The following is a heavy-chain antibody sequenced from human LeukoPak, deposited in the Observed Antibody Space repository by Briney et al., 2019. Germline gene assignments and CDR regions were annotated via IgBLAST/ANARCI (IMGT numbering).Heavy chain of an antibody. CDR1: GYTFTGYY. Sequence: ASVKVSCKASGYTFTGYYMHWVRQAPGQGLEWMGWINPNSGGTNYAQKFQGRVTMTRDTSISTAYMELSRLRSDDTAVYYCARSLSERDAFDIWGQATMVTVSS. CDR3: ARSLSERDAFDI. J-gene: IGHJ3*02. CDR2: INPNSGGT. D-gene: IGHD2/OR15-2a*01. V-gene: IGHV1-2*02.